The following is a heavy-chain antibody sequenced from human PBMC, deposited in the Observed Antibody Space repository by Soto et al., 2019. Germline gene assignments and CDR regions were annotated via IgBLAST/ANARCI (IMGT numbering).Heavy chain of an antibody. D-gene: IGHD2-2*02. V-gene: IGHV4-39*01. CDR2: IYYSGST. Sequence: TSETLSLTCTVSGGSISRSTYYWGWIRQPPGKGLEWIGSIYYSGSTYYRPSLKSRVTIPVDTSKNQFSLKLSSVTAADTAVYYCARQVPAAIRLGWFDPWGQGTLVTVSS. CDR3: ARQVPAAIRLGWFDP. J-gene: IGHJ5*02. CDR1: GGSISRSTYY.